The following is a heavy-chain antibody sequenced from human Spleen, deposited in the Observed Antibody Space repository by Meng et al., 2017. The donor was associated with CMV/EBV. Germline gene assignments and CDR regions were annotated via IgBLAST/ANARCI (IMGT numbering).Heavy chain of an antibody. Sequence: FSFNDYDFHWVRQAPGKGLEWVAIISYDGSNKFYADSVKGRFTISRDNSKGTLYLQMDSLRAEDTSIYYCARGYCTSRTSCYPYYFDYWGQGTLVTVSS. CDR2: ISYDGSNK. CDR1: FSFNDYD. D-gene: IGHD2-2*01. J-gene: IGHJ4*02. CDR3: ARGYCTSRTSCYPYYFDY. V-gene: IGHV3-30*04.